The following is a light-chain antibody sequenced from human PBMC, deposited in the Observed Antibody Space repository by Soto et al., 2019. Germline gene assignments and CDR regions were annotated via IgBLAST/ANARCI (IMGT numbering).Light chain of an antibody. Sequence: EIVMAQSPATLSVSPGDTATLSCRASQSVNSNIAWYQLKPGQAPRLVIYGASTRAAGTPARFSGRGSGREFTLTINSLQSEDSAIYYCHQFNTWPPSTFGPGTKVDIK. CDR2: GAS. J-gene: IGKJ3*01. CDR1: QSVNSN. CDR3: HQFNTWPPST. V-gene: IGKV3-15*01.